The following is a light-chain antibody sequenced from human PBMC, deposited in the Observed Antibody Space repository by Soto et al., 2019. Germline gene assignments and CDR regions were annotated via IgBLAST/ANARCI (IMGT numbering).Light chain of an antibody. V-gene: IGLV7-46*01. CDR3: LLSYSGTIWV. Sequence: QAVVTQEPSLTVSPGGTVTLTCGSTTGAVTSSHYPYWFQQKPGQAPRTLIYDTSNKHSWTPARFSGSLLGGKAALTLAGAQTDDEADYYCLLSYSGTIWVFGGGTKVTVL. J-gene: IGLJ3*02. CDR2: DTS. CDR1: TGAVTSSHY.